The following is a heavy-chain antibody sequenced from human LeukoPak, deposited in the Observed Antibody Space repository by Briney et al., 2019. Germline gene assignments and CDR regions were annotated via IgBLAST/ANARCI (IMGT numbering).Heavy chain of an antibody. Sequence: GGSLRLSCAASGFTFSSYDMHWVRQATGKGMEWVSAIGTAGDTYYPGSVKGRFTISRENAKNSLYLQMNSLRAGDMAVYYCAKEIAAAPKDYWGQGTLVTVSS. J-gene: IGHJ4*02. CDR1: GFTFSSYD. D-gene: IGHD6-13*01. CDR2: IGTAGDT. V-gene: IGHV3-13*01. CDR3: AKEIAAAPKDY.